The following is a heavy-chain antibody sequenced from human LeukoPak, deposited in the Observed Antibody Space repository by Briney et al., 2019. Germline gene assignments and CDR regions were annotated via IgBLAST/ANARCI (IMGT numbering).Heavy chain of an antibody. CDR1: GFTFSGSA. CDR3: ARGRVVVAAGDY. D-gene: IGHD2-15*01. J-gene: IGHJ4*02. CDR2: INPNSGGT. Sequence: GGSLRLSCAASGFTFSGSAMHWVRQAPGQGLEWMGWINPNSGGTNYAQKFQGRVTMTRDTSISTAYMELSRLRSDDTAVYYCARGRVVVAAGDYWGQGTLVTVSS. V-gene: IGHV1-2*02.